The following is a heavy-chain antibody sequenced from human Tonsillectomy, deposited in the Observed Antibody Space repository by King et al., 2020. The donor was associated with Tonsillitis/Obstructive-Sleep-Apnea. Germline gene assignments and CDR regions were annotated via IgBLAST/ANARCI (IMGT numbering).Heavy chain of an antibody. Sequence: VQLQQWGAGLLKPSETLSLTCAVYGGSFSGYSWNWIRQPPGKGLEWIGEINHSGSTNYNPSLKSRVTISVDTSKSQFSLRLSSVTAADTAVYYCARVWKYGSSRLPFDPWGQGTLVTVSS. CDR1: GGSFSGYS. CDR2: INHSGST. V-gene: IGHV4-34*01. J-gene: IGHJ5*02. D-gene: IGHD6-6*01. CDR3: ARVWKYGSSRLPFDP.